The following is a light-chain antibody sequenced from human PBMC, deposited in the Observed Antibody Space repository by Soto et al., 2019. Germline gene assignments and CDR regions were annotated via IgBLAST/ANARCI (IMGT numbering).Light chain of an antibody. V-gene: IGKV3-20*01. J-gene: IGKJ1*01. CDR1: QSVSSNH. CDR2: GGS. Sequence: EIVLTQSPATLSLSQGERATLSCRASQSVSSNHLAWYQQKPGQAPRPLIYGGSSRATGIPVRFSGSGSETDFTLTITRLEPEDFAVYYCQQYSSSRTFGQGTKVDIK. CDR3: QQYSSSRT.